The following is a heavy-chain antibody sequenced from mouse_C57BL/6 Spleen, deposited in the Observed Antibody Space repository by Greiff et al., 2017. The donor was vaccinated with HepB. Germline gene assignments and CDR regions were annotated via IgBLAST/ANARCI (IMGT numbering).Heavy chain of an antibody. J-gene: IGHJ4*01. D-gene: IGHD2-4*01. CDR1: GYTFTSYN. CDR2: IYPGNGDT. Sequence: QSGAELVRPGASVKMSCKASGYTFTSYNMHWVKQTPRQGLEWIGAIYPGNGDTSYNQKFKGKATLTVDKSSSTAYMQLSSLTSEDSAVYFCARRAYYDYDGYAMDYWGQGTSVTVSS. V-gene: IGHV1-12*01. CDR3: ARRAYYDYDGYAMDY.